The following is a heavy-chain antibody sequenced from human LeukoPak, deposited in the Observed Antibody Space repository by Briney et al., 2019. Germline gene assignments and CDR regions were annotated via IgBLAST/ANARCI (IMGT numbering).Heavy chain of an antibody. J-gene: IGHJ2*01. CDR2: IYHSGST. D-gene: IGHD6-19*01. CDR1: GYSISSGYY. CDR3: ARVRRAEAGTPPLYWYFDL. V-gene: IGHV4-38-2*02. Sequence: SETLSLTCTVSGYSISSGYYWGWIRQPPGKGLEWIGSIYHSGSTYYNPSLKSRVTISVDTSKNQFSLKLSSVTAADTAEYYCARVRRAEAGTPPLYWYFDLWGRGTLVTVSS.